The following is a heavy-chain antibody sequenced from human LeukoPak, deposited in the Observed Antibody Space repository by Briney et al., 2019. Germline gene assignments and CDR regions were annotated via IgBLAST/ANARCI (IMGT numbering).Heavy chain of an antibody. D-gene: IGHD4-17*01. V-gene: IGHV3-30*02. J-gene: IGHJ6*02. CDR1: GFTFSSYG. CDR2: IRYDGSNK. CDR3: AKDSRYGDENCYYYGMDV. Sequence: GGSLRLSCAASGFTFSSYGMHWVRQAPGKGLEWVAFIRYDGSNKYYADSVKGRFTISRDNSKNTLYLQMNSLRAEDTAVYYCAKDSRYGDENCYYYGMDVWGQGTTVTVSS.